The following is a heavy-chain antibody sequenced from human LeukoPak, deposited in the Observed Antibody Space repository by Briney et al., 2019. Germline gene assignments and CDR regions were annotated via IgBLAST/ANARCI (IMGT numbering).Heavy chain of an antibody. J-gene: IGHJ5*02. CDR2: INPDGSRA. CDR3: ARFKVTVTSIP. CDR1: GFTFSDYW. V-gene: IGHV3-74*01. Sequence: GGSLRLSCAASGFTFSDYWMHWVRQAPGKGLVWVSRINPDGSRASYADSVKGRFTISRDNAKNTLYLQMNSLRAEDTAVYYCARFKVTVTSIPWGQGTLVTVSS. D-gene: IGHD4-11*01.